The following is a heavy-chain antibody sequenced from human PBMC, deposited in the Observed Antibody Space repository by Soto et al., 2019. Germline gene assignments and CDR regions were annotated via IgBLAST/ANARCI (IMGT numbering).Heavy chain of an antibody. CDR1: GGSISSGSYF. J-gene: IGHJ5*02. CDR2: IYYSGST. D-gene: IGHD6-19*01. CDR3: ARHTGYSSGKRWFDP. Sequence: SETLSLTCTVSGGSISSGSYFWGWIRQPPGKGLERIGSIYYSGSTSYNTSLRSRVTMSVDTSKNQFSLKLSSVSAADTAVYYCARHTGYSSGKRWFDPWGQGTLVTVSS. V-gene: IGHV4-39*01.